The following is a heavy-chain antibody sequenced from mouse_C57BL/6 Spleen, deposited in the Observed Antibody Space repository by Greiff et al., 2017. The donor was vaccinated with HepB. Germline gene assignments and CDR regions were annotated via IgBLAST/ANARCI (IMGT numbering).Heavy chain of an antibody. CDR2: IHPNSGST. CDR3: AVSFYYGSRYFDY. Sequence: QVQLKQPGAELVKPGASVKLSCKASGYTFTSYWMHWVKQRPGQGLEWIGMIHPNSGSTNYNEKFKSKATLTVDKSSSTAYMQLSSLTSEDSAVYYCAVSFYYGSRYFDYWGQGTTLTVSS. CDR1: GYTFTSYW. D-gene: IGHD1-1*01. J-gene: IGHJ2*01. V-gene: IGHV1-64*01.